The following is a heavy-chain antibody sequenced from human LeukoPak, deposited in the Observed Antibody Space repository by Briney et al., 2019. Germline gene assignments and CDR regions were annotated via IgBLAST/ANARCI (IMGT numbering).Heavy chain of an antibody. Sequence: GGSLRLSCAASGFIFSSYWMSWVRQAPGKGLEWVANIKQDGSEKYYVDSVKGRFTISRDNAKNSLYLQMNSLRAEDTAVYYCARVPLFMGYYMDVWGKGTTVTVSS. V-gene: IGHV3-7*01. CDR3: ARVPLFMGYYMDV. J-gene: IGHJ6*03. D-gene: IGHD3-10*01. CDR1: GFIFSSYW. CDR2: IKQDGSEK.